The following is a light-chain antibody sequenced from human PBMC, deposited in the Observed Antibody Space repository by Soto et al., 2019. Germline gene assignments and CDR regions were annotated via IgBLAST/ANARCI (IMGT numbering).Light chain of an antibody. J-gene: IGKJ1*01. CDR2: GAS. V-gene: IGKV3-20*01. Sequence: EIVLTQSPGTLSLSPGERATLSCRASQTITDSSLAWYQQKPGHAPRLLIYGASSRATGIPDRFSGSGSGTDFTLTISRLEPEDFAVYYCQPYGSSRTFGQGTKVEIK. CDR3: QPYGSSRT. CDR1: QTITDSS.